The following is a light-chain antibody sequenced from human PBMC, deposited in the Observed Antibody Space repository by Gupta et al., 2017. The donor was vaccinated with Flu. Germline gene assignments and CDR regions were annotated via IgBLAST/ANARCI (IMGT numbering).Light chain of an antibody. V-gene: IGKV3-11*01. CDR1: QSVSSY. J-gene: IGKJ5*01. CDR3: QQCGNWPIT. Sequence: EIVLTQSPVTLSLSPGERVTLSCRASQSVSSYLAWYRAKPGQAPRLLIYGASNRAPGTPAKFSGSGSGTDFTLTISSLEPEDFAVYYCQQCGNWPITFGQGTRLEIK. CDR2: GAS.